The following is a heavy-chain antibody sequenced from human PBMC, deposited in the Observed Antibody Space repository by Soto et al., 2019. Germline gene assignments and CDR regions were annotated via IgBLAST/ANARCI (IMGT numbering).Heavy chain of an antibody. CDR1: GFTFSNAW. CDR3: TTRTLSQWLYWFDP. J-gene: IGHJ5*02. V-gene: IGHV3-15*07. D-gene: IGHD3-22*01. Sequence: GGSLRLSCAASGFTFSNAWMNWVRQAPGKGLEWVGRIKSKTDGGTTDYAAPVKGRFTISRDDSKNTLYLQMNSLKTEDTAVYYCTTRTLSQWLYWFDPWGQGTLVTVSS. CDR2: IKSKTDGGTT.